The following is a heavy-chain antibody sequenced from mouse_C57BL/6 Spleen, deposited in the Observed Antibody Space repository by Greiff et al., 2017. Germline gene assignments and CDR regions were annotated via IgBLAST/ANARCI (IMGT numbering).Heavy chain of an antibody. CDR1: GFTFSSYG. Sequence: EVKVVESGGDLVKPGGSLKLSCAASGFTFSSYGMSWVRQTPDKRLEWVATISSGGSYTYYPDSVKGRFTISRDNAKNTLYLQMSSLKSEDTAMYYCARYGNYEYFDYWGQGTTLTVSS. D-gene: IGHD2-1*01. CDR3: ARYGNYEYFDY. J-gene: IGHJ2*01. CDR2: ISSGGSYT. V-gene: IGHV5-6*01.